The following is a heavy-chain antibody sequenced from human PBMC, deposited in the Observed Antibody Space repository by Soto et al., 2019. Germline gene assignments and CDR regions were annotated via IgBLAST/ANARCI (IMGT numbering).Heavy chain of an antibody. CDR2: INGDGTTT. Sequence: EVQLVASGGGLVQPGGSLRLSCAASGFTFNNYCIHWVRQAPGKGLMWVSRINGDGTTTNYADSVRGRFAISRDNAENTVYLQMNSLRAEDTALYYCARGVRGHYGKDVWGQGTTVTVSS. V-gene: IGHV3-74*01. CDR3: ARGVRGHYGKDV. D-gene: IGHD3-10*01. CDR1: GFTFNNYC. J-gene: IGHJ6*02.